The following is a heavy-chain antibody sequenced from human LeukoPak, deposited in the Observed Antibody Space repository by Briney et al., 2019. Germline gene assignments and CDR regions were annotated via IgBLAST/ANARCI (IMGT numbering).Heavy chain of an antibody. CDR2: INHSGST. Sequence: SETLSLTCAVYGGSFSGYYWSWIRQPPGKGLEWIGEINHSGSTNYNPSLKSRVTISVDTSKNQFSLKLSSVTAADTAVYYCARQPRTSGWYREIPYFDYWGQGTLVTVSS. J-gene: IGHJ4*02. D-gene: IGHD6-19*01. V-gene: IGHV4-34*01. CDR3: ARQPRTSGWYREIPYFDY. CDR1: GGSFSGYY.